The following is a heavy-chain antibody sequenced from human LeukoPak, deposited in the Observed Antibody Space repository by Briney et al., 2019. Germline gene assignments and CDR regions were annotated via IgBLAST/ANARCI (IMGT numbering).Heavy chain of an antibody. CDR3: ATPLFDFWSGYPYYFDY. CDR1: GYTLTELS. CDR2: FDPEDGET. J-gene: IGHJ4*02. V-gene: IGHV1-24*01. D-gene: IGHD3-3*01. Sequence: ASVKVSCKVSGYTLTELSMHWVRQAPGKGLEWMGGFDPEDGETIYAQKFQGRVTMTEDTSTDTAYMELSSLRSEDTAVYYCATPLFDFWSGYPYYFDYWGQGTLVTVSS.